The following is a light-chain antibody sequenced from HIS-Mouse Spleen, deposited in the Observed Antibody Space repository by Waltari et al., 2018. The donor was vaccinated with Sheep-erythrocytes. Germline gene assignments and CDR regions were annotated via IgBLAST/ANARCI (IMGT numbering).Light chain of an antibody. CDR2: SNN. Sequence: QSVLTQPPSASGTPGQRVTISCSGSSSNIGRNSVNWYQQPPGTAPKLLISSNNQRPSGVPDRFSGSKSGTSASLAISGLQSEDEADYYCAAWDDSLNGPVFGGGTKLTVL. CDR3: AAWDDSLNGPV. CDR1: SSNIGRNS. V-gene: IGLV1-44*01. J-gene: IGLJ3*02.